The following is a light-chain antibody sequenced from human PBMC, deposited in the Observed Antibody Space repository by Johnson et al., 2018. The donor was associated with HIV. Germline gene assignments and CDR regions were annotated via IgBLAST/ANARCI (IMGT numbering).Light chain of an antibody. J-gene: IGLJ1*01. Sequence: QSVLTQPPSVSAAPGQKVTISCSGSSSNIGNNYVSWYQQLPGTAPKLLIYDNNKRPSGIPDRFSGSKSGTSATLGITGLQTGDEADYYCGSWDSSLSAGGVFVPGTKFTFL. CDR1: SSNIGNNY. V-gene: IGLV1-51*01. CDR2: DNN. CDR3: GSWDSSLSAGGV.